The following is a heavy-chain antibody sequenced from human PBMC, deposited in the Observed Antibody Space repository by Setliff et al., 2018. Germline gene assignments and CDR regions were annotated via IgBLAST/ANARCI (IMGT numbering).Heavy chain of an antibody. D-gene: IGHD5-12*01. CDR2: INTNTGNP. CDR1: GYTFRSYG. J-gene: IGHJ6*03. CDR3: ARASRYGTIRYRGDYYMDV. V-gene: IGHV7-4-1*02. Sequence: ASVKVSCKASGYTFRSYGINWMRQAPGQGPEWMGWINTNTGNPSYAQGFTGRFVFSLDTSVSTAYLQISSLKGEDTGVYYCARASRYGTIRYRGDYYMDVWGKGTTVTVSS.